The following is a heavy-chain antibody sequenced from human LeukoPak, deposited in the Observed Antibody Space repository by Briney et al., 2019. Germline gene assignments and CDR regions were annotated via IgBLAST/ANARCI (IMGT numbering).Heavy chain of an antibody. D-gene: IGHD5-24*01. Sequence: GRSLRLSCAASGFTFSSYAMHWVRQAPGKGLEGVAVISYDGSNKYYADSVKGRFTISRDNSKNTLYLQMNSLRAEDTAVYYCASPTDGYNYYAFDYWGQGTLVTVSS. J-gene: IGHJ4*02. CDR3: ASPTDGYNYYAFDY. CDR1: GFTFSSYA. V-gene: IGHV3-30*04. CDR2: ISYDGSNK.